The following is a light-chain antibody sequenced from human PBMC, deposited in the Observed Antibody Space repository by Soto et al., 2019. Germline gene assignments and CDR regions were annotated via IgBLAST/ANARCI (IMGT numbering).Light chain of an antibody. CDR3: HSYDPNNWV. CDR1: SGSIASNY. CDR2: EDN. V-gene: IGLV6-57*03. Sequence: NFMLTQPHSVSESAGKTVTISCTRSSGSIASNYVQWYQQRPGCAPTTMIYEDNRRPSGVPDRFSGSIDSSSNSASLTVSGLKTEDEADYYCHSYDPNNWVFGGGTKVTVL. J-gene: IGLJ3*02.